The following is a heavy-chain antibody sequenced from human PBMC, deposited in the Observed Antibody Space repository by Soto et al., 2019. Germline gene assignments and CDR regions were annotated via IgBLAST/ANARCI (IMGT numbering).Heavy chain of an antibody. CDR3: ARQGRFCGGGGTCKAQQYFEL. J-gene: IGHJ1*01. D-gene: IGHD2-15*01. CDR2: IYPSDSDT. V-gene: IGHV5-51*01. Sequence: PGESLKISCQGSGYSFSSYWIGWLRQMPGRGLEWMGVIYPSDSDTRYSPSFQGQVTISADKSINAAYLQWDTLKASDSATYYRARQGRFCGGGGTCKAQQYFELWGQGTLVTVSS. CDR1: GYSFSSYW.